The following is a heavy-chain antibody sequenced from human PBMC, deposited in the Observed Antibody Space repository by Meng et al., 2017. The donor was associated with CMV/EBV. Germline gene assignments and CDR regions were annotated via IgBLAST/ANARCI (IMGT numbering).Heavy chain of an antibody. CDR1: GYTFTGYY. D-gene: IGHD2-2*01. V-gene: IGHV1-2*02. J-gene: IGHJ6*02. Sequence: ASVKVSCKASGYTFTGYYIHWVRQAPGQGLEWMGWINPNTGGTNYAQKFQGRVTMTRDTSISTAYMELSMLRSDDTAVYYCARILVEPAAIYYGLDVWGQGTTVTVSS. CDR2: INPNTGGT. CDR3: ARILVEPAAIYYGLDV.